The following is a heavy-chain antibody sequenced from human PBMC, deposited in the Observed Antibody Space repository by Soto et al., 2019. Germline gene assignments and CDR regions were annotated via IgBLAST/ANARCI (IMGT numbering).Heavy chain of an antibody. Sequence: NPWETLSLTCTVSNFSVLTSIYYWAWIRQPPGKGLEWVGTVYYTGTTYYNPSLQSRVTISIDTSKNQFSLNLNSVTAADTAVYYCARNWNLALVPAAYFDSWGQGTLVTVSS. CDR1: NFSVLTSIYY. V-gene: IGHV4-39*01. CDR2: VYYTGTT. J-gene: IGHJ4*02. CDR3: ARNWNLALVPAAYFDS. D-gene: IGHD2-2*01.